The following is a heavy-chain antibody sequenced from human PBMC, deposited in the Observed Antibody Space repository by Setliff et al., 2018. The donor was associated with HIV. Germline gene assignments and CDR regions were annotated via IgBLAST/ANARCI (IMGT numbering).Heavy chain of an antibody. CDR2: ISSGGGT. J-gene: IGHJ4*02. D-gene: IGHD6-13*01. CDR3: AKAPLTIVATGGEDC. V-gene: IGHV3-23*01. Sequence: GGSLRRPCAASGFPFSNYAMSWGRQAPGKGLERVSAISSGGGTYYADFVKGRFTISRDNSKNTLYLQMNSLRAEDTAVYYCAKAPLTIVATGGEDCWGQGTLVTVSS. CDR1: GFPFSNYA.